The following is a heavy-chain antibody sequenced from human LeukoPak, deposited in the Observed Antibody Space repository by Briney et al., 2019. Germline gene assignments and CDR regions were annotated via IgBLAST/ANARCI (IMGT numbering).Heavy chain of an antibody. CDR2: ISGSGGST. V-gene: IGHV3-23*01. J-gene: IGHJ4*02. Sequence: GGSLRLSCAASGFTFSSYAMSWVRQAPGKGLEWVSAISGSGGSTYYADSVKGRFTISRDNSKNTLYLQMNSLRAEDTAVYYCAKDRASIFGVVIPTGGFVYWGQGTLVTVSS. D-gene: IGHD3-3*01. CDR3: AKDRASIFGVVIPTGGFVY. CDR1: GFTFSSYA.